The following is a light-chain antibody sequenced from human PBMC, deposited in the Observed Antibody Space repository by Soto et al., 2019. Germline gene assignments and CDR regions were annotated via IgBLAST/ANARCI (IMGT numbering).Light chain of an antibody. J-gene: IGLJ1*01. CDR2: DVS. CDR1: SSDVGGYNY. CDR3: SSYTSSREV. V-gene: IGLV2-14*01. Sequence: QSALTQPASVSGSPGQSITISYTGTSSDVGGYNYVSWYQQHPGKAPKLMIYDVSNRPSGVSNRFSGSKSGNTASLTISGLQAEDEADYYCSSYTSSREVFGTGTKLTVL.